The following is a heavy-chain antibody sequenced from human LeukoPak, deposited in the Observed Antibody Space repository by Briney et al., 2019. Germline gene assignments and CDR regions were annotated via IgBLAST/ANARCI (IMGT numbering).Heavy chain of an antibody. CDR1: GFTFSNAW. CDR2: IKTKTDGGTT. Sequence: GGSLRLSCAASGFTFSNAWMSWVRQAPGKGLEWVGRIKTKTDGGTTDYAAPVKGRFTISRDDSKNTLYLQMNSLKTEDTAVYYCTTVERWLLRSSPYGGQGTLVTVSS. V-gene: IGHV3-15*01. J-gene: IGHJ4*02. CDR3: TTVERWLLRSSPY. D-gene: IGHD5-24*01.